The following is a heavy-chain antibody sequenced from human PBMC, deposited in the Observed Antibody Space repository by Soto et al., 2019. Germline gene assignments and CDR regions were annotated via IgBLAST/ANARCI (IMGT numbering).Heavy chain of an antibody. CDR1: GFTFSSYS. Sequence: PGGSLRLSCAASGFTFSSYSMNWVRQAQGKGLEWVSYISSSSSTIYYADSVKGRFTISRDNAKNSLYLQMNSLRAEDTALYYCASDLGAAAKTIDYWGQGTLVTVSS. CDR2: ISSSSSTI. D-gene: IGHD6-13*01. J-gene: IGHJ4*02. CDR3: ASDLGAAAKTIDY. V-gene: IGHV3-48*01.